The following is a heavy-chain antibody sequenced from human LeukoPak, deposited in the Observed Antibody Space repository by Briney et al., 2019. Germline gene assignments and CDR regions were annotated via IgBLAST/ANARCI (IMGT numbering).Heavy chain of an antibody. CDR3: AKGGYYDYVWGSRNSYFDY. CDR1: GFTFSTYG. J-gene: IGHJ4*02. Sequence: PGGSLRLSCAASGFTFSTYGMHWVRQAPSKGLEWVAVISYDGGHQHYADSVKGRFTISRDNSKNTLYLQMNSLRAEDTAGYCCAKGGYYDYVWGSRNSYFDYWGQGTLVTVSS. CDR2: ISYDGGHQ. V-gene: IGHV3-30*18. D-gene: IGHD3-16*01.